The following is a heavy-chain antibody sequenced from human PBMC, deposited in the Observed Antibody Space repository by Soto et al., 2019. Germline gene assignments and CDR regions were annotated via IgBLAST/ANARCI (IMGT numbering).Heavy chain of an antibody. Sequence: QVQLVESGGGVVQPGRSLRLSCAASGFTFSSYAMHWVRQAPGKGLEWVAVISYDGSNKYYADSVKGRFTISRDNSKNTLYLQMNSLRAEDTAVYYCARDAGYFDWPSNPVPNNWFDPWGQGTLVTVSS. CDR1: GFTFSSYA. CDR2: ISYDGSNK. V-gene: IGHV3-30-3*01. J-gene: IGHJ5*02. CDR3: ARDAGYFDWPSNPVPNNWFDP. D-gene: IGHD3-9*01.